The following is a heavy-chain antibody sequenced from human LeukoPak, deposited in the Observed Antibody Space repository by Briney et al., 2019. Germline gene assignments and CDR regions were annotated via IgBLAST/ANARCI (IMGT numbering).Heavy chain of an antibody. Sequence: GRSLRLSCAASGFTFSSYSMHWVRQAPGKGLECVAVISYDGSNKYYADSVKGRFTISRDNSKNTLYLQMNSLRAEDTAVYYCAKKRGGAVAVGGYFDYWGQGTLVTVSS. J-gene: IGHJ4*02. CDR3: AKKRGGAVAVGGYFDY. CDR1: GFTFSSYS. D-gene: IGHD6-19*01. CDR2: ISYDGSNK. V-gene: IGHV3-30*18.